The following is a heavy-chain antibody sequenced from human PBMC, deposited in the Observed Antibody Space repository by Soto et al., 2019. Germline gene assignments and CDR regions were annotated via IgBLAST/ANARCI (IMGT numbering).Heavy chain of an antibody. CDR1: GYTFTSYA. J-gene: IGHJ4*02. Sequence: ASVKVSCKASGYTFTSYAMHWVRQAPGQRLEWMGWINAGNGNTKYSQKFQGRVTITRDTSASTAYMELSSLRSEDTAVYYCARAPLLLWFGELFFDYWGQGTLVTVSS. CDR3: ARAPLLLWFGELFFDY. CDR2: INAGNGNT. D-gene: IGHD3-10*01. V-gene: IGHV1-3*01.